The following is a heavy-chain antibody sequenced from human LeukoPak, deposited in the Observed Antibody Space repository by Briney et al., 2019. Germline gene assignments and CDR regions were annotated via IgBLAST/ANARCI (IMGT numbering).Heavy chain of an antibody. J-gene: IGHJ6*03. D-gene: IGHD2-21*02. CDR2: ISSTDVAT. V-gene: IGHV3-23*01. Sequence: GGSLRLSCAASRFTFSSYAISWVRQAPGKGLEWVSTISSTDVATYYADSVKGRFTISRDNSKNTLFLQMNSLRAEDTAVYYCAKDTARDYYYMDVWGKGTTVTISS. CDR3: AKDTARDYYYMDV. CDR1: RFTFSSYA.